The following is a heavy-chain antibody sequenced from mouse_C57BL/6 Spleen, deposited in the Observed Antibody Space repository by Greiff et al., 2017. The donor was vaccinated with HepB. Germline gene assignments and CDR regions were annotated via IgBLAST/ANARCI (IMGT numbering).Heavy chain of an antibody. CDR2: ISSGGSYT. Sequence: EVQRVESGGDLVKPGGSLKLSCAASGFTFSSYGMSWVRQTPDKRLEWVATISSGGSYTYYPDSVKGRFTISRDNAKNTLYLQMSSLKSEDTAMYYCARQGTTVVPLDVWGTGTTVTVSS. D-gene: IGHD1-1*01. J-gene: IGHJ1*03. CDR3: ARQGTTVVPLDV. V-gene: IGHV5-6*01. CDR1: GFTFSSYG.